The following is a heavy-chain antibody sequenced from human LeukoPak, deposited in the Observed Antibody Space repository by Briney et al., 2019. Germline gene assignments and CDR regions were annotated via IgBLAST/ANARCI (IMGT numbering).Heavy chain of an antibody. CDR1: GGSFSGYY. V-gene: IGHV4-34*01. Sequence: SETLSLTCAVYGGSFSGYYWSWIRQPPEKGLEWIGEINHSGSTNYNPSLKSRVTMSVDTSKNQFSLKLSSVTAADTAVYYCARDRYYYDSSGYYVFDYWGQGTLVTVSS. CDR2: INHSGST. CDR3: ARDRYYYDSSGYYVFDY. D-gene: IGHD3-22*01. J-gene: IGHJ4*02.